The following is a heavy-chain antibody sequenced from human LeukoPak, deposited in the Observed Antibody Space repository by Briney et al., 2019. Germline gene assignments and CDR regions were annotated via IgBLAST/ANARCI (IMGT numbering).Heavy chain of an antibody. CDR3: ARENCSSTSCYGGYYYYGMDV. CDR2: IIPIFGTA. V-gene: IGHV1-69*13. CDR1: GGTFISYA. Sequence: GASVKVSCKASGGTFISYAISWVRQAPGQGLEWMGGIIPIFGTANYAQKFQGRVTITADESTSTAYMELSSLRSEDTAVYYCARENCSSTSCYGGYYYYGMDVWGQGTTVTVSS. J-gene: IGHJ6*02. D-gene: IGHD2-2*01.